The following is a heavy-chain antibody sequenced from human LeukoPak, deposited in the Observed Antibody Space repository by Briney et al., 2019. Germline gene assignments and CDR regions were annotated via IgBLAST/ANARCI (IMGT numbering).Heavy chain of an antibody. CDR3: ARGAGYSSSWFDAFDI. Sequence: ASVKVSCKASGYTFTSYYMHWVRQAPGQGLEWMGIINPSGGSTSYAQKFQGRVTMTRDMSTSTVYMELSSLRSEDTAVYYCARGAGYSSSWFDAFDIWGQGTMVTVSS. J-gene: IGHJ3*02. CDR1: GYTFTSYY. D-gene: IGHD6-13*01. CDR2: INPSGGST. V-gene: IGHV1-46*01.